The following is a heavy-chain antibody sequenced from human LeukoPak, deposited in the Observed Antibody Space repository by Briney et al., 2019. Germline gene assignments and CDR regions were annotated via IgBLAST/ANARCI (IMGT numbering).Heavy chain of an antibody. J-gene: IGHJ4*02. CDR2: ISSSSSYI. CDR3: ARVSVSGYSSV. V-gene: IGHV3-21*01. Sequence: GGSLRLSCAASGFTFSSYSMNWVRQAPGKGLEWVSSISSSSSYIYYADSVKGRFTISRDNAKNSLYLQMNSLRAEDTAVYYCARVSVSGYSSVWGQGTLVTVSS. D-gene: IGHD6-19*01. CDR1: GFTFSSYS.